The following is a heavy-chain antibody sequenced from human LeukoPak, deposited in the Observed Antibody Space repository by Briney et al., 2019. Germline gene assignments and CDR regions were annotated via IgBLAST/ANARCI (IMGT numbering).Heavy chain of an antibody. D-gene: IGHD5-12*01. CDR2: INPSGGST. CDR1: GYTFTSYY. CDR3: ARDYGFIVATKSWFDP. V-gene: IGHV1-46*01. Sequence: ASVKVSCKASGYTFTSYYMHWVRQAPGQGLEWMGIINPSGGSTSYAQKFQGRVTMTRDMSTSTVYMELSSLRSEDTAVYYCARDYGFIVATKSWFDPWGQGTLVTVSS. J-gene: IGHJ5*02.